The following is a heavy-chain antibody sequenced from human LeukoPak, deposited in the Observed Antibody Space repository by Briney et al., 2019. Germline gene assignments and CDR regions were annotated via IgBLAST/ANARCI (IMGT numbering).Heavy chain of an antibody. Sequence: ASVKVSCKASGYTFTTYGISWVRQAPGQGLEWMGWINPYNGDTNYAQKLQGRVTMTTDTSTSTAYMELRSLRSDDTAVYYCARAWDIVVVVAAIAGGLDYWGQGTLVTVSS. D-gene: IGHD2-15*01. CDR1: GYTFTTYG. CDR3: ARAWDIVVVVAAIAGGLDY. J-gene: IGHJ4*02. V-gene: IGHV1-18*01. CDR2: INPYNGDT.